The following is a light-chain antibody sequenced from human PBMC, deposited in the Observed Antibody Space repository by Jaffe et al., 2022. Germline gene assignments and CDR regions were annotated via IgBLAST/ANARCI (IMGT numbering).Light chain of an antibody. J-gene: IGLJ1*01. Sequence: SYELTQPPSVSLSPGQTANITCSGDKLGDKYACWYQQKPGQSPVLVIYQDSKRPSGIPERFSGSNSGNTATLTISGTQAMDEADYYCQAWDSSTYVFGTGTKVTVL. V-gene: IGLV3-1*01. CDR1: KLGDKY. CDR2: QDS. CDR3: QAWDSSTYV.